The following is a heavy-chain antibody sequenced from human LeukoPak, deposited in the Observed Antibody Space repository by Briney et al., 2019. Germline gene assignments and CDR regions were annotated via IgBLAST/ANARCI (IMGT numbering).Heavy chain of an antibody. J-gene: IGHJ4*02. D-gene: IGHD4-17*01. CDR2: IYYSGST. CDR3: ASERLRLRSFDY. Sequence: PSETLSLTCTVSGGSISSGDYYWSWIRQPPGTGLEWIGSIYYSGSTYYNPSLKSRVTISVDTSKNQFSLKLSSVTAADTAVYYCASERLRLRSFDYWGQGTLVTVSS. CDR1: GGSISSGDYY. V-gene: IGHV4-39*01.